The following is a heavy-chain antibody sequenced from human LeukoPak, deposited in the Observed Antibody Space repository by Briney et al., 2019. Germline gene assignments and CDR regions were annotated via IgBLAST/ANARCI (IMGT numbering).Heavy chain of an antibody. CDR2: IYHSGGT. CDR1: GYSISSGYY. V-gene: IGHV4-38-2*01. J-gene: IGHJ5*02. Sequence: SETLSLTCAVSGYSISSGYYWGWIRQPPGKGLEWIGSIYHSGGTYYNPSLKSRVTISVDTSENQFSLKLSSVTAADTAVYYCARHYFEGAAWFNWFDPWGQGTLVTVSS. CDR3: ARHYFEGAAWFNWFDP. D-gene: IGHD1-26*01.